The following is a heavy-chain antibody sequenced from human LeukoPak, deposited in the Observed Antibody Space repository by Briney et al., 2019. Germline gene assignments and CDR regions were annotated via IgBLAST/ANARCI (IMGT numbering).Heavy chain of an antibody. V-gene: IGHV3-23*01. CDR3: ARDLRGYSGYDSDF. D-gene: IGHD5-12*01. CDR1: GFTFSRYA. Sequence: PGGSLGLSCAASGFTFSRYAMSWVRQAPGKGLEWVSVISGSGENSHYADSVKGRFSIFRDNSKNTLYLQMNSLRAEDTAVYYCARDLRGYSGYDSDFWGQGTLVTVSS. J-gene: IGHJ4*02. CDR2: ISGSGENS.